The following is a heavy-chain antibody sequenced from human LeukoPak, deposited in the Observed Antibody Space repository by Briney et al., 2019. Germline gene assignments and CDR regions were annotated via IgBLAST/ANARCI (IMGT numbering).Heavy chain of an antibody. J-gene: IGHJ4*02. V-gene: IGHV3-23*01. CDR1: GFTFGSYS. CDR3: ARERVPDGRWNIDF. D-gene: IGHD1/OR15-1a*01. Sequence: PVGSLRLSCAASGFTFGSYSMNWIRLAPEKGLEWLSAIFAGSGGTDYADSVRGRFTISRDISKSTLYLQMNSLRAEDTAVYYCARERVPDGRWNIDFWGQGTVVTVSS. CDR2: IFAGSGGT.